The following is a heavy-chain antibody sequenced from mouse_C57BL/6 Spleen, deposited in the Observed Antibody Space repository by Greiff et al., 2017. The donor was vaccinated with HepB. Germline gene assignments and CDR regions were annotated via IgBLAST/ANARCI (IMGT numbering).Heavy chain of an antibody. J-gene: IGHJ4*01. CDR3: ARASKDMDY. CDR2: IDPANGNT. CDR1: GFTIKNTY. V-gene: IGHV14-3*01. Sequence: EVQLQQSVAELVRPGASVKLSCTASGFTIKNTYMHWVKQRPEQGLEWIGRIDPANGNTKYAPKFQGKATITVDTSSNTAYLQLSSLTSEDTAIYYSARASKDMDYWGQGTSVTVSS.